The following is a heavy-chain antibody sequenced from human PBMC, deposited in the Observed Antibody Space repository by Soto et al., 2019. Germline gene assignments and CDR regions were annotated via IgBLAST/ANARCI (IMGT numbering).Heavy chain of an antibody. CDR1: GFTFSSYG. CDR2: IWYDGSNK. D-gene: IGHD4-17*01. Sequence: QVQLVESGGGVVQPGRSLRLSCAASGFTFSSYGMHWVRQAPGKGLEWVAVIWYDGSNKYYADSVKGRFTISRDNSKNTLYLQMNSLRAEDTAVYYCARGDYGDNGGYYYYYGMDVWGQGTTVTVSS. V-gene: IGHV3-33*01. CDR3: ARGDYGDNGGYYYYYGMDV. J-gene: IGHJ6*02.